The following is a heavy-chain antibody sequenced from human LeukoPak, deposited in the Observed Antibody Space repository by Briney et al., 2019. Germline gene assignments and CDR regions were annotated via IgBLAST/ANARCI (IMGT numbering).Heavy chain of an antibody. D-gene: IGHD4-17*01. CDR1: GAFITNSHW. V-gene: IGHV4-4*02. CDR2: IYHSGTT. Sequence: SGTLSLTCAVSGAFITNSHWWSWARQPPGKGLEWIGEIYHSGTTNYNPSLQSRVTMSVDKSKNQFSLKLSSVTTADTAVYYCATYFYGEYGSYYFDYWGQGTLVTVSS. CDR3: ATYFYGEYGSYYFDY. J-gene: IGHJ4*02.